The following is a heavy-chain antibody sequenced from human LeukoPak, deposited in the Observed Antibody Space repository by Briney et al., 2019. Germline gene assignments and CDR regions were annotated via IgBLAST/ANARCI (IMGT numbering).Heavy chain of an antibody. Sequence: ASVKVSCKSSGYIFISYGISWVRQAPGQGLEWMGWISAYNGNTKYAQKLQGRVTMTTDTSTSTAYMELRSLRSDDTAVYYCARDVRGIVGMDYFDYWGQGTLVTVSS. CDR2: ISAYNGNT. CDR1: GYIFISYG. J-gene: IGHJ4*02. V-gene: IGHV1-18*01. D-gene: IGHD3-22*01. CDR3: ARDVRGIVGMDYFDY.